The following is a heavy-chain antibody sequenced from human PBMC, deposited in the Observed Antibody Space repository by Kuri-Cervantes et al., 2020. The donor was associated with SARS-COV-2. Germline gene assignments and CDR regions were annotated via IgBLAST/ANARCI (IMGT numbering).Heavy chain of an antibody. V-gene: IGHV4-61*01. CDR1: GYSISSSYY. CDR3: AREGGYRWFDP. J-gene: IGHJ5*02. D-gene: IGHD5-12*01. Sequence: SQTLSLTCAVSGYSISSSYYWSWIRQPPGKGLEWIGYIYYSGSTNYNPSLKSRVTISVDTSKNQFSLKLSSVTAADTSVYYCAREGGYRWFDPWGQGTLVTVSS. CDR2: IYYSGST.